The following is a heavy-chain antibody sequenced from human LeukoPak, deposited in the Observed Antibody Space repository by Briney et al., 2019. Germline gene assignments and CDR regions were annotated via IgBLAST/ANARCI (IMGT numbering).Heavy chain of an antibody. CDR1: GFTFSSYW. Sequence: GGSLRLSCAASGFTFSSYWMSWVRQAPGKGLEWVANINQDENEKYYVDSLKGRFTISRDNAKNSLHLQMNSLRAEDTAVYYCAELGITMIGGVWGKGTTVTISS. D-gene: IGHD3-10*02. V-gene: IGHV3-7*01. CDR2: INQDENEK. CDR3: AELGITMIGGV. J-gene: IGHJ6*04.